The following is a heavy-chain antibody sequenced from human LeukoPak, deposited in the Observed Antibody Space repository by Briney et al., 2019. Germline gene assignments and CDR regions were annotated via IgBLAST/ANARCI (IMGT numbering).Heavy chain of an antibody. CDR2: IWYDGSNK. CDR1: GFTFSDYS. Sequence: GSLRLSCAASGFTFSDYSMNWVRQAPGKGPEWVAIIWYDGSNKYYADSVKGRFTISRDNSKNIVYLQMNSLRAEDTAVYYCAKDHASGAFGYWGQGALVTVSS. CDR3: AKDHASGAFGY. D-gene: IGHD3-10*01. J-gene: IGHJ4*02. V-gene: IGHV3-33*06.